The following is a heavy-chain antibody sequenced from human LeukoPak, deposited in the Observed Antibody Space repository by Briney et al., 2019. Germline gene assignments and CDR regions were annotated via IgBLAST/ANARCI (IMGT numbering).Heavy chain of an antibody. CDR2: IYTTGST. D-gene: IGHD6-19*01. CDR3: ARDRGTSSSLGYFYYCMDV. V-gene: IGHV4-61*09. CDR1: GDSISSGTSY. J-gene: IGHJ6*03. Sequence: PSETLPLTCTVSGDSISSGTSYWSWIRQPAGKGLEWIGHIYTTGSTHYNSSLKSRVTMSVDTSKNQFSLKLHSVTAADTAVYYCARDRGTSSSLGYFYYCMDVWGKGTTVTVSS.